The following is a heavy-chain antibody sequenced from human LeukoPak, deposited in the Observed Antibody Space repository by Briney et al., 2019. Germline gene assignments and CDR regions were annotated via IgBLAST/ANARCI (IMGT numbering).Heavy chain of an antibody. CDR3: AVRGSDFLSGHYYDY. D-gene: IGHD1-26*01. CDR2: IIPIFGTA. V-gene: IGHV1-69*01. J-gene: IGHJ4*02. Sequence: SVKVSCKASGGTFSSYAISWVRQAPGQGLEWMGGIIPIFGTANYAQKFQGRVTITADESTSTAYMELSSLRSEDTAVYYCAVRGSDFLSGHYYDYWGQGTLVTVSS. CDR1: GGTFSSYA.